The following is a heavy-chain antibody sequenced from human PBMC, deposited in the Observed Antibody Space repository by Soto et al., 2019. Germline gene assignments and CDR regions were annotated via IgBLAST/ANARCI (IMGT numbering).Heavy chain of an antibody. Sequence: QLQLQESGSGLVKPSQTLSLTCAVSGGSISSGGYSWSWIRQPPGKGLEWIGYIYHSGSTYYNPSRKSRATIAGDRSKNQFSLKLSSVTAADSAVYYCAGVRGPYCGGECYPPTPNWFDPWGQGTLVTVSS. CDR2: IYHSGST. V-gene: IGHV4-30-2*01. J-gene: IGHJ5*02. D-gene: IGHD2-21*01. CDR1: GGSISSGGYS. CDR3: AGVRGPYCGGECYPPTPNWFDP.